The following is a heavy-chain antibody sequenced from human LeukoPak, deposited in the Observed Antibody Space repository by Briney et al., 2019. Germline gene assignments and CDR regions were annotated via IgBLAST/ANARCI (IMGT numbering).Heavy chain of an antibody. J-gene: IGHJ1*01. V-gene: IGHV5-51*01. CDR3: ARRFDTSGYFQN. CDR2: IYPGDSDT. D-gene: IGHD3-22*01. Sequence: GKSLKISCQGSGYSFATYWIGWVRQMPGKGLEWMGIIYPGDSDTRYSPSFQGQVTISADKSISTAYLQWNSLKASDTAMYYCARRFDTSGYFQNWGQGTLVTVSS. CDR1: GYSFATYW.